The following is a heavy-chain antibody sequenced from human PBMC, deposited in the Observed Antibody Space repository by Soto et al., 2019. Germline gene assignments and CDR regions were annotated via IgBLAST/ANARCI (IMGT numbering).Heavy chain of an antibody. CDR3: ARVPHLSVVVPAAMHYNWFDP. CDR1: GYTFTSYG. D-gene: IGHD2-2*01. Sequence: GASVKVSCKASGYTFTSYGISWVRQAPGQGLEWMGWISAYNGNTNYAQKLQGRVTMTTDTSTSTAYMELRSLRSDDTAVYYCARVPHLSVVVPAAMHYNWFDPWGQGTLVTVSS. J-gene: IGHJ5*02. V-gene: IGHV1-18*01. CDR2: ISAYNGNT.